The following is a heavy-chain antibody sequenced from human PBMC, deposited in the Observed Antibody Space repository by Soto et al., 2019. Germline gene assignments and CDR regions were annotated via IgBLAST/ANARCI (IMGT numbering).Heavy chain of an antibody. J-gene: IGHJ4*02. Sequence: ASVKVSCKASGYTFTSYYMQWVRQAPGQGLEWMGIINPSGGSTSYAQKFQGRVTMTRDTSTSTVYMELSSLRSEDTAVYYCARTSITGTTPTGGYFDYWGQGTLVTVSS. D-gene: IGHD1-7*01. CDR3: ARTSITGTTPTGGYFDY. CDR2: INPSGGST. CDR1: GYTFTSYY. V-gene: IGHV1-46*01.